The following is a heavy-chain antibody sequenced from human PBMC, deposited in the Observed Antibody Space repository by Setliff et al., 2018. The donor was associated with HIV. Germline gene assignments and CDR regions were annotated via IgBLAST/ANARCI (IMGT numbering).Heavy chain of an antibody. CDR3: AALSLRTNAVYGVISNRFDP. V-gene: IGHV3-7*03. Sequence: GGSLRLSCAASGFTFSGYWMTWIRQAPGKGLEWVANIDEDGNKKYYVGSVRGRFTISRDNAKKSLYLQMNSLRADDTAVYYCAALSLRTNAVYGVISNRFDPWGRGSQVTVSS. D-gene: IGHD2-8*01. CDR2: IDEDGNKK. CDR1: GFTFSGYW. J-gene: IGHJ5*02.